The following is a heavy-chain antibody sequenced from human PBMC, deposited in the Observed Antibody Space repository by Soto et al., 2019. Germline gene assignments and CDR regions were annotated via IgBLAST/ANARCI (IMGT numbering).Heavy chain of an antibody. D-gene: IGHD3-16*01. CDR1: GSISTTTP. CDR2: ISGRGTNT. J-gene: IGHJ4*02. V-gene: IGHV3-23*01. CDR3: ATAFRYFDK. Sequence: EVQLLESGGGLVQPGGSLRLSCAASGSISTTTPLSWVRQAPGKGLEWVSTISGRGTNTYYADSVKGRFIISRDNLKNTVNLQMNSLGVEDTAVYYCATAFRYFDKWGQGTRVTVSS.